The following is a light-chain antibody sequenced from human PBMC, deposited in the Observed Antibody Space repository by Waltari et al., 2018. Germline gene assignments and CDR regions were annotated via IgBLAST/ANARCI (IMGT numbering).Light chain of an antibody. CDR3: QQYNNYYT. V-gene: IGKV1-5*03. J-gene: IGKJ2*01. CDR2: KAS. CDR1: QSISTW. Sequence: DVQMTQSPSTMSAFVGDRVTITCRASQSISTWLAWYQQKPGRAPTLLIYKASNLHSGVPSRFSGSGSGTDFTLTINSLQPDDFATYYCQQYNNYYTFGQGTKLEIK.